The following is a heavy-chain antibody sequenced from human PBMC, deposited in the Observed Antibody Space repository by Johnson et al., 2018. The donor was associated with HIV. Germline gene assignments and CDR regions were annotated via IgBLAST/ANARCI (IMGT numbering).Heavy chain of an antibody. CDR1: GLTFSNFY. Sequence: VQLVESGGSLVQPGGSLTLSCAASGLTFSNFYMTWVRQAPGTGLEWVATIRPDGSEEFYVDSVKGRFTISRDNAKSSFFLQMNNLRADDTAMYYCASGHSAYWGRGTMVTVSS. CDR3: ASGHSAY. V-gene: IGHV3-7*05. J-gene: IGHJ3*01. CDR2: IRPDGSEE. D-gene: IGHD5-12*01.